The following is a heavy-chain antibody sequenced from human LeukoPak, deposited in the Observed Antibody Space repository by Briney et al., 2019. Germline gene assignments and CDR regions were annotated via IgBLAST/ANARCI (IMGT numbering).Heavy chain of an antibody. J-gene: IGHJ4*02. D-gene: IGHD3-9*01. V-gene: IGHV3-23*01. Sequence: PGGSLRLSCAASGFIFSSYAMSWVRQAPGKGLEWVSAISGSGGSTYYADSVKGRFTISRDNSKNTLYLQMNSLRAEDTAVYYCANFYYDILTGFDYWGQGTLVTVSS. CDR1: GFIFSSYA. CDR3: ANFYYDILTGFDY. CDR2: ISGSGGST.